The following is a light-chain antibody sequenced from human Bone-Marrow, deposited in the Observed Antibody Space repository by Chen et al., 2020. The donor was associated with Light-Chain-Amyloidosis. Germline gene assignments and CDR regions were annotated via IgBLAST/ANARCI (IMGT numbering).Light chain of an antibody. CDR1: STDVGGYIY. CDR3: SSYTSSRTLVL. CDR2: DVN. V-gene: IGLV2-14*03. Sequence: QSALTQPASVSGSPGQSITLSCTGTSTDVGGYIYVSWYQQHPGKAPKLILFDVNNRPSGVSNRFSGSKSGNTASLTISGLQAEDEADYYCSSYTSSRTLVLFGGGTKLTVL. J-gene: IGLJ2*01.